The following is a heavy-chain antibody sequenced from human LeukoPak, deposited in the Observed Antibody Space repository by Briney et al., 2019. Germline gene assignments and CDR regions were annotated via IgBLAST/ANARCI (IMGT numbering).Heavy chain of an antibody. Sequence: SETLSLTCAVYGGSFSGYYWGWIRQPPGKGLEWIGEINHSGSTNYNPSLKSRVTISVDTSKNQFSLKLSSVTAADTAVYYCAREGSSGRVAEAFDYWGQGTLVTVSS. CDR1: GGSFSGYY. V-gene: IGHV4-34*01. CDR2: INHSGST. D-gene: IGHD3-16*01. J-gene: IGHJ4*02. CDR3: AREGSSGRVAEAFDY.